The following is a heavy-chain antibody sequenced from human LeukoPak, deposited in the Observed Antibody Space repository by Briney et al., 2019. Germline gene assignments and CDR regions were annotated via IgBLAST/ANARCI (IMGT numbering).Heavy chain of an antibody. Sequence: AGRSLRLSCAASGFTFSSYGMHWVRQAPGKGLEWVAVIWSDGSNQYYADSVKGRFTISRDNSKTTLYLQMNSLRAEDTAVYYCATRGQQPHYFDFWGQGALVTVSS. CDR3: ATRGQQPHYFDF. D-gene: IGHD6-13*01. CDR1: GFTFSSYG. CDR2: IWSDGSNQ. V-gene: IGHV3-33*01. J-gene: IGHJ4*02.